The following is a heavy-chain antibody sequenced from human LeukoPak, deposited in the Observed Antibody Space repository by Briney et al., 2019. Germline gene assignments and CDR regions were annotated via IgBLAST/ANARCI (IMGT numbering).Heavy chain of an antibody. CDR2: FYNGTT. Sequence: PSETLSLTCTVSGGSISSYYWSWIRQPAGKGLEWIGRFYNGTTNYNPSLKSRVTMSVDTSKNQFSLTLSSVTAADTAVYYCARGHDYWGQGTLVTVSS. CDR3: ARGHDY. V-gene: IGHV4-4*07. J-gene: IGHJ4*02. CDR1: GGSISSYY.